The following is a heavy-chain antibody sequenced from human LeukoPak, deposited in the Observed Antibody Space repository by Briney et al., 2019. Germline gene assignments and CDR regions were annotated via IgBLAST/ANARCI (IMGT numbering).Heavy chain of an antibody. D-gene: IGHD3-16*01. V-gene: IGHV3-15*01. CDR2: IKNKADGGTT. CDR1: GITLNHAL. CDR3: ATLGRRWDYFDY. J-gene: IGHJ4*02. Sequence: GGSLRLSCAGSGITLNHALMTWVRQAPGRGLEWVGRIKNKADGGTTDYAVPLKGRFTISRDDSKNTVYLQMNSLKTEDAAVYYCATLGRRWDYFDYWGQGTLVTVSS.